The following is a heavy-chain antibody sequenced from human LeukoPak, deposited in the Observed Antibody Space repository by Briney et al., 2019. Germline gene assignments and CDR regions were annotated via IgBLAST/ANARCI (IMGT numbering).Heavy chain of an antibody. Sequence: GGSLRLSCAASGFTFSSYWMSWVRQAPGKGLEWVANIKQDGSEKYYVDSVKGRFTISRDNAKNSLYLQMNSLRAEDTAVYYCARGYSSSSEIRYYYYYMDVWGKGTTVTVSS. D-gene: IGHD6-6*01. V-gene: IGHV3-7*01. J-gene: IGHJ6*03. CDR3: ARGYSSSSEIRYYYYYMDV. CDR1: GFTFSSYW. CDR2: IKQDGSEK.